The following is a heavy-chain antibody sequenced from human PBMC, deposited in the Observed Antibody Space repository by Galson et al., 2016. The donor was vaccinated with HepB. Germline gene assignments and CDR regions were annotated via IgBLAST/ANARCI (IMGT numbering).Heavy chain of an antibody. Sequence: SETLSLTCTVSGGSISSGGYYWSWFRQPPEKGLEWIGYAFYSGITNYNPSLKSRVTISIDTSKNQFSLKLSSVTATDTAVYYCARGEGYNLYWGQGTLVTVSS. CDR1: GGSISSGGYY. CDR2: AFYSGIT. J-gene: IGHJ4*02. CDR3: ARGEGYNLY. V-gene: IGHV4-61*08. D-gene: IGHD5-24*01.